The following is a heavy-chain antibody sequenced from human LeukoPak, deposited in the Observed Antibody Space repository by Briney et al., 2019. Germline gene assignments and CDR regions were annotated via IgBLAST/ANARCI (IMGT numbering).Heavy chain of an antibody. CDR3: ARQSEGFDP. CDR1: GGSISSGSYY. Sequence: PSETLSLTCTVSGGSISSGSYYWSWIRQPAGTGLEWIGRIYTSGSTNYNPSLKSRVTISVDTSKNQFSLKLSSVTAADTAVYYCARQSEGFDPWGPGILVTVSS. CDR2: IYTSGST. V-gene: IGHV4-61*02. J-gene: IGHJ5*02.